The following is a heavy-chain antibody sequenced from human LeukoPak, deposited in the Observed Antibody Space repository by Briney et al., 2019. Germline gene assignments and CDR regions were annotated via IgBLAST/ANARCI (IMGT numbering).Heavy chain of an antibody. D-gene: IGHD6-6*01. CDR1: GYTFTSYD. CDR3: ARGFKRPQV. Sequence: GAAVKFYCKASGYTFTSYDINWVRQATGQGLEWMGRMNPNSGNTGYAQRFQGRVTMTRNTSISTAYMELSSLRSEDTAVYYCARGFKRPQVWGQGTLVTVSS. CDR2: MNPNSGNT. V-gene: IGHV1-8*01. J-gene: IGHJ4*02.